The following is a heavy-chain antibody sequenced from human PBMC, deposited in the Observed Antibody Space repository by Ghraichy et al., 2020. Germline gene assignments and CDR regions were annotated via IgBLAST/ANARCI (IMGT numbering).Heavy chain of an antibody. V-gene: IGHV3-74*01. CDR1: GFTFSRYR. J-gene: IGHJ4*02. CDR3: ARDDVGGSYRLDY. Sequence: GGSLRLSCAASGFTFSRYRIHWVRQAPGKGLVWVSRINSDGSSISYADSVKGRFTISRDNAKNTLYLQMNSLRAEDTAVYYCARDDVGGSYRLDYWGQGTRVTVSS. CDR2: INSDGSSI. D-gene: IGHD1-26*01.